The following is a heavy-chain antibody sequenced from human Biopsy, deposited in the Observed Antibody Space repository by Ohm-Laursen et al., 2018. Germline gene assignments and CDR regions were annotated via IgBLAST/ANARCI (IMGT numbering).Heavy chain of an antibody. Sequence: SLRLSCAASGFTFADYAMHWVRQAPGRGLEWVSGISWNSGSMDYADSLEGRFTISRDNAKNSLYLQMNSLRAEDTAVYYCARVRLVRKIISQPGDYWGQGTPVTVSS. D-gene: IGHD3-10*01. V-gene: IGHV3-9*01. CDR2: ISWNSGSM. CDR1: GFTFADYA. J-gene: IGHJ4*02. CDR3: ARVRLVRKIISQPGDY.